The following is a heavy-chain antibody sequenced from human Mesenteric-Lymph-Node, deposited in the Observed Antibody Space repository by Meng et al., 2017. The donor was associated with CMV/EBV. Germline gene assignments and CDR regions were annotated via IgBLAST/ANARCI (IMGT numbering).Heavy chain of an antibody. J-gene: IGHJ4*02. CDR1: GFTVSSNY. V-gene: IGHV3-9*01. Sequence: SLKISCAASGFTVSSNYMSWVRQAPGKGLEWVSGIGWNSDYIGYADYVKGRFTISRDNAKNSLYLQMNSLRVEDTALYYCTKGRYSGSSGYFDYWGQGTLVTVSS. CDR2: IGWNSDYI. D-gene: IGHD1-26*01. CDR3: TKGRYSGSSGYFDY.